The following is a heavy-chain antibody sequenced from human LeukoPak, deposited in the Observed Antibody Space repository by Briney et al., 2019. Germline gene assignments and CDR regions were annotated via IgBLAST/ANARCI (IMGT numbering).Heavy chain of an antibody. D-gene: IGHD2-8*01. CDR1: GVSISNYY. J-gene: IGHJ5*02. CDR3: ARGNGWYYP. V-gene: IGHV4-59*01. CDR2: ISYSGST. Sequence: SETLSLTCTVFGVSISNYYWTWIRQPPGKAVEWIGYISYSGSTNYNPSLKSRVTISVDTSKNQFSLNLNSVTTADTGVYYCARGNGWYYPWGQGTLVTVSS.